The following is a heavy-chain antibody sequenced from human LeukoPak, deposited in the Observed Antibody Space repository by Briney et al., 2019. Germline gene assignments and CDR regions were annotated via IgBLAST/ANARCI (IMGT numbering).Heavy chain of an antibody. CDR1: GFTFSDYA. J-gene: IGHJ4*02. D-gene: IGHD4-17*01. Sequence: GGSLRLSCAASGFTFSDYAMHWVRQAPGKGLEWVAVLSYGGTNKYYADAVKGRFAISRDNSKNTLSLQMNSLRAEDTAIYYCAKVSYGVLDYWGQGTLVTVSS. V-gene: IGHV3-30*09. CDR3: AKVSYGVLDY. CDR2: LSYGGTNK.